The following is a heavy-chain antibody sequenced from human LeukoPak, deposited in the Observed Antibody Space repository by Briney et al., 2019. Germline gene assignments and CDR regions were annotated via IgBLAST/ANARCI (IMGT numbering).Heavy chain of an antibody. D-gene: IGHD2-2*01. CDR1: GGSISSYY. Sequence: SETLTLTCTVSGGSISSYYWSWIRQPAGKGLEWIGRIYTSGSTNYNPSLKSRVTMSVDTSKNQFSLKLSSVTAADTAVYYCARDRGYCSSTSCSPFDYWGQGTLVTVSS. J-gene: IGHJ4*02. CDR3: ARDRGYCSSTSCSPFDY. V-gene: IGHV4-4*07. CDR2: IYTSGST.